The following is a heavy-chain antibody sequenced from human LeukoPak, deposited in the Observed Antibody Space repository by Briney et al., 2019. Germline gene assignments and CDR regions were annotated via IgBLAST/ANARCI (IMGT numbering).Heavy chain of an antibody. D-gene: IGHD3-22*01. V-gene: IGHV3-30*02. J-gene: IGHJ4*02. CDR3: AKGGYSYDSSGHNYFDY. CDR2: IRYDGSNK. CDR1: GFTFSSYG. Sequence: GGSLRLSCAASGFTFSSYGMHWVRQAPGKGLEWVAFIRYDGSNKYYADSVKGRFTISRDNSKNTLYLQMNSLRAEDTAVYYCAKGGYSYDSSGHNYFDYWGQGSLVTVSS.